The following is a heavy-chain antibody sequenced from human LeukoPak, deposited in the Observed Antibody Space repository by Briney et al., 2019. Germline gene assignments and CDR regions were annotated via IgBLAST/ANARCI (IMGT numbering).Heavy chain of an antibody. CDR3: ARDVGGRKPGAFDI. D-gene: IGHD3-16*01. CDR1: GFTFSSYA. Sequence: GGSLRLSCAASGFTFSSYAMHWVRQAPGKGLEYVSAISSNGGSTYYANSVKGRFTISRDNSKNTLYLQMGSLRAEDMAVYYCARDVGGRKPGAFDIWGQGTMVTVSS. V-gene: IGHV3-64*01. J-gene: IGHJ3*02. CDR2: ISSNGGST.